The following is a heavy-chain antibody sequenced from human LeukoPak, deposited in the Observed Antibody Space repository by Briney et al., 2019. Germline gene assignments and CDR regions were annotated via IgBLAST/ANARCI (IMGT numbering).Heavy chain of an antibody. D-gene: IGHD3-22*01. CDR2: IYTSGST. CDR1: GGSISSYY. V-gene: IGHV4-4*07. J-gene: IGHJ3*01. CDR3: ARDPHYHDRSGSFV. Sequence: KSSETLSLTCTVSGGSISSYYWSWIRQPAGKGLEWIGRIYTSGSTNYNPSLKSRVTMSVDTSKNQFSLKLSSVTAADTAVYYCARDPHYHDRSGSFVWGQGTMVTVSS.